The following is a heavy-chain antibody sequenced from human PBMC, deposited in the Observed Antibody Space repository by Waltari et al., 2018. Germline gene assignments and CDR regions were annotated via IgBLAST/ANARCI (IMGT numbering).Heavy chain of an antibody. CDR1: GYTFTSYD. CDR2: MNPNSGNT. D-gene: IGHD3-10*01. CDR3: ARGASLWFGELFWEGWFDP. V-gene: IGHV1-8*01. J-gene: IGHJ5*02. Sequence: QVQLVQSGAEVKKPGASVKVSCKASGYTFTSYDINWVRQATGQGLEWMGWMNPNSGNTGYAQKFQGRVTMTRNTSISTADMELSSLRSEDTAVYYCARGASLWFGELFWEGWFDPWGQGTLVTVSS.